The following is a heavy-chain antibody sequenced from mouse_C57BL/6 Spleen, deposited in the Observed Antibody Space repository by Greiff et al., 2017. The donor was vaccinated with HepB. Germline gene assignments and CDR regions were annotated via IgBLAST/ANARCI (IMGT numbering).Heavy chain of an antibody. V-gene: IGHV5-17*01. CDR3: ARRDYYGSHYAMDY. Sequence: EVKVVESGGGLVKPGGSLKLSCAASGFTFSDYGMHWVRQAPEKGLEWVAYISSGSSTIYYADTVKGRFTISRDNAKNTLFLQMTSLGAEDTAMYYCARRDYYGSHYAMDYWGQGTSVTVSS. CDR1: GFTFSDYG. CDR2: ISSGSSTI. D-gene: IGHD1-1*01. J-gene: IGHJ4*01.